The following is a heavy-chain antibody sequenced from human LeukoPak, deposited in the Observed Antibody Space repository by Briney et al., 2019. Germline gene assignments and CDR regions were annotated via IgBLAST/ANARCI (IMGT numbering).Heavy chain of an antibody. J-gene: IGHJ4*02. D-gene: IGHD6-19*01. Sequence: PGGSLRLSCAASGFTSSSYEMNWVRQAPGKGLEWVSYISSSGSTIYYADSVKGRFTISRDNAKNSLYLQMNSLRAEDTAVYYCAKVPLRSGWKVFDYWGQGTLVTVSS. CDR3: AKVPLRSGWKVFDY. CDR2: ISSSGSTI. CDR1: GFTSSSYE. V-gene: IGHV3-48*03.